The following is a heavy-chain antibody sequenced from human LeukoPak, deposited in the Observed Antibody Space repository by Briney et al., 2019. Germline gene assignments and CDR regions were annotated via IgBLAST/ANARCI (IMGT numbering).Heavy chain of an antibody. CDR2: MYHSGYT. CDR3: ARHRGNSYGPIDY. Sequence: SESLSLTCTVSDGSISSNGYYWVWIRQPPGQGLEGIGSMYHSGYTYYNPSLKSRVTISLDTSKNQFSLKLSSVTAADTAVYYCARHRGNSYGPIDYWGQGTLVTVSS. V-gene: IGHV4-39*01. J-gene: IGHJ4*02. D-gene: IGHD5-18*01. CDR1: DGSISSNGYY.